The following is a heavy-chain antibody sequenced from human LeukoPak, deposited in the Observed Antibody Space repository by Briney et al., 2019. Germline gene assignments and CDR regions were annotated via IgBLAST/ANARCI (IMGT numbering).Heavy chain of an antibody. V-gene: IGHV4-30-4*01. CDR2: IYYSGST. CDR1: GGPISSGDYY. CDR3: ARDRFGYCSGGSCLYYYYGMDV. J-gene: IGHJ6*02. Sequence: SQTLSLTCTVSGGPISSGDYYWSWIRQPPGKGLEWIGYIYYSGSTYYNPSLKSRVTISVDTSKNQFSLKLSSVTAADTAVYYCARDRFGYCSGGSCLYYYYGMDVWGQGTTVTVSS. D-gene: IGHD2-15*01.